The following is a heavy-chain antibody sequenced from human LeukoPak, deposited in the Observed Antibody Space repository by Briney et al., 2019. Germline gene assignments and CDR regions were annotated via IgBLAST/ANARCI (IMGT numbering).Heavy chain of an antibody. V-gene: IGHV3-33*01. CDR3: ARDSLLAPHQNDAFDI. Sequence: PGRSLRLSCAASGFTFSSYGMHWVRQAPGKGLEWVAVIWYDGSNKYYADSVKGRFTISRDNSKNTLYLQMNSLRAEDTAVYYCARDSLLAPHQNDAFDIWGQGTMVTVSS. CDR1: GFTFSSYG. J-gene: IGHJ3*02. D-gene: IGHD2-15*01. CDR2: IWYDGSNK.